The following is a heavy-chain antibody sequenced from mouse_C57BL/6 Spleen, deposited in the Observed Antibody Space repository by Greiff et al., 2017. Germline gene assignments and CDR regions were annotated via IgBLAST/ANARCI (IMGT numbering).Heavy chain of an antibody. CDR3: TRLRRLWYAMDY. V-gene: IGHV6-6*01. CDR1: GFTFSDAW. D-gene: IGHD2-12*01. Sequence: EVKLEESGGGLVQPGGSMKLSCAASGFTFSDAWMDWVRQSPETGLEWVAEIRNKANNHATYYAESVKGRFTISRDDSKSSVYLQMNSLRAEDTGIYYCTRLRRLWYAMDYWGQGTSVTGSS. CDR2: IRNKANNHAT. J-gene: IGHJ4*01.